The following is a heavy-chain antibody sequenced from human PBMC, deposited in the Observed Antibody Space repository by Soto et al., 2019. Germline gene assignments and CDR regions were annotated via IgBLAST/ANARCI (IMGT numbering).Heavy chain of an antibody. Sequence: SPTLSLPCAISGDSVSSNSAAWNWIRQSPSRGLEWLGRTYYRSKWYNDYAVSVKSRITINPDTSKNQFSLQLNSVTPEDTAVYYCASHRAYSSGWHEFDFWGQGTLVTVSS. J-gene: IGHJ4*02. V-gene: IGHV6-1*01. D-gene: IGHD6-19*01. CDR1: GDSVSSNSAA. CDR2: TYYRSKWYN. CDR3: ASHRAYSSGWHEFDF.